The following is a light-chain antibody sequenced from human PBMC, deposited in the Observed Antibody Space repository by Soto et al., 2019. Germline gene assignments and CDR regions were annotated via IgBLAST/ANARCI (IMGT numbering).Light chain of an antibody. CDR3: LQHNSFPRT. V-gene: IGKV1-17*01. CDR2: AAS. J-gene: IGKJ1*01. Sequence: DIQMTQSPSSLSAYVGDRVTITCRASQDIGNDLGWYQQKPAKAPKRLIFAASSLQSGVPSRFSGSGSGTEFTLTISSLQPEDFATYYCLQHNSFPRTFGQGTKVDIK. CDR1: QDIGND.